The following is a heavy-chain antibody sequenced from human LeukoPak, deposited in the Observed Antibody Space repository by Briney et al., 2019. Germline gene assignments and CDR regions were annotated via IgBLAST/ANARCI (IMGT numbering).Heavy chain of an antibody. CDR2: INPNSGAA. CDR3: VRRPAMSGFDP. V-gene: IGHV1-2*02. CDR1: GYAFIAYH. J-gene: IGHJ5*02. Sequence: PEASVKVSCKAAGYAFIAYHMHWVRQAPGEGGFEWLGWINPNSGAANYALKFQGRVTMTRDTSINTAYLELSSLRFDDTAMYYCVRRPAMSGFDPWGQGTLVTVSS.